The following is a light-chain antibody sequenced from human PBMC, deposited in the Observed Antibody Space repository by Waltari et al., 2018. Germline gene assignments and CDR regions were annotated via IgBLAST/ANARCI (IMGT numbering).Light chain of an antibody. CDR3: QHRANWPLT. CDR2: YAS. J-gene: IGKJ4*02. CDR1: QSISTY. V-gene: IGKV3-11*01. Sequence: EIVLTQSPATLSLSPGERATLSCRASQSISTYLGWYQQKPGQAPRLLIYYASKRATDIPARFSGSGAGTDFTLAISSLEPEDFAVYYCQHRANWPLTFGGGTKVEIK.